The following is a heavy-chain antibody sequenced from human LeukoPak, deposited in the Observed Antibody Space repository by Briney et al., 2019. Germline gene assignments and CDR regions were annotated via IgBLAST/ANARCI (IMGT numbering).Heavy chain of an antibody. CDR1: GGTFSSYA. CDR3: ARGGGMATTYYFDY. J-gene: IGHJ4*02. D-gene: IGHD5-24*01. CDR2: IIPIFGTA. Sequence: GASVKVSCKASGGTFSSYAISWVRQAPGQGLEWMGGIIPIFGTANYAQKFQGRVTITADESTSTAYMELSSLRSEDTAVYYCARGGGMATTYYFDYWGQGTLVTVSS. V-gene: IGHV1-69*13.